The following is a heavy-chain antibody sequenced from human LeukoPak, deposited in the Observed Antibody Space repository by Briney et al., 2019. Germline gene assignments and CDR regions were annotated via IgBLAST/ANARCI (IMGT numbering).Heavy chain of an antibody. V-gene: IGHV7-4-1*02. D-gene: IGHD6-6*01. CDR3: ARDFAIAARDYYYYYYMDV. Sequence: ASVKVSCKASGYTFTSYAMNWVRQAPGQGLEWMGWINTNTGNPTYAQGFTGRFVFSLDTSVSTAYLQISSLKAEDTAVYYCARDFAIAARDYYYYYYMDVWGEGTTVTVSS. J-gene: IGHJ6*03. CDR1: GYTFTSYA. CDR2: INTNTGNP.